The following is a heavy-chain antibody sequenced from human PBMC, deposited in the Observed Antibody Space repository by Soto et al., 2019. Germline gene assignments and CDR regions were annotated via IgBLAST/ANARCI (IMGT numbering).Heavy chain of an antibody. Sequence: QVQLVQSGDEVKKPGASVKVSCKASGYDLITYGITWVRQAPGQGLEWMGWSSAHSVNTDYAQTVEGRVTVTTDTSTNTAYMELRSLTSDDTAVYYCARWGGYCTSATCFSGWFDPWGQGTLVTVSS. V-gene: IGHV1-18*01. CDR3: ARWGGYCTSATCFSGWFDP. J-gene: IGHJ5*02. CDR2: SSAHSVNT. D-gene: IGHD2-2*01. CDR1: GYDLITYG.